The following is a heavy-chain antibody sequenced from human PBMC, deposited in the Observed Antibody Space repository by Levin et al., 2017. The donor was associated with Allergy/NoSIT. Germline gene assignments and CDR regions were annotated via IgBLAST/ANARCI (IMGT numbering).Heavy chain of an antibody. CDR3: IHSPGSFDI. CDR2: IKSKTDGGTT. CDR1: GFTFSNAW. V-gene: IGHV3-15*01. Sequence: GESLKISCAASGFTFSNAWMSWVRQAPGKGLEWVGRIKSKTDGGTTDYAAPVKGRFTISRDDSKNTLYLQMNSLKTEDTAVYYCIHSPGSFDIWGQGTMVTVSS. D-gene: IGHD2-15*01. J-gene: IGHJ3*02.